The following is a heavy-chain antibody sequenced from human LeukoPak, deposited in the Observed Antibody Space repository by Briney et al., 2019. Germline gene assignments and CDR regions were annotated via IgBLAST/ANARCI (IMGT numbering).Heavy chain of an antibody. CDR2: IIPIFGTA. V-gene: IGHV1-69*13. Sequence: SVTVSCKASGGTFSSYAISWVRQAPGQGLEWMGGIIPIFGTANYAQKFQGRVTITADESTSTAYMELSSLRSEDTAVYYCARPINYYYYGMDVWGQGTTVTVSS. J-gene: IGHJ6*02. CDR1: GGTFSSYA. D-gene: IGHD5-12*01. CDR3: ARPINYYYYGMDV.